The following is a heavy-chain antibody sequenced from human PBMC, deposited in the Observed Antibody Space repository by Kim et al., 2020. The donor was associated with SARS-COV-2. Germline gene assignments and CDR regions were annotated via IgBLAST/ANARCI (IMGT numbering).Heavy chain of an antibody. V-gene: IGHV3-7*03. CDR2: DGRQK. Sequence: DGRQKYYMDAVKGRCTISRDNAKNSVYLQMNSLRAEDTAVYYCARFTSLADWGQGTLVTVSS. J-gene: IGHJ4*02. CDR3: ARFTSLAD. D-gene: IGHD3-10*01.